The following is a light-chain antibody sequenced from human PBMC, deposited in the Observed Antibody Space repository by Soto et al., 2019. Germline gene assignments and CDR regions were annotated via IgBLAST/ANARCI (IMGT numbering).Light chain of an antibody. Sequence: ENVLTQSPGTLSLSPGERATLSCRASQSVSSSYLAWYQQQPGQAPRLLIYGASSRATGIPDRFSGSGSGTDFTLTISRLEPEDFAVYYCQQYGRSPRTFGQGTKLEIK. CDR2: GAS. V-gene: IGKV3-20*01. J-gene: IGKJ2*01. CDR3: QQYGRSPRT. CDR1: QSVSSSY.